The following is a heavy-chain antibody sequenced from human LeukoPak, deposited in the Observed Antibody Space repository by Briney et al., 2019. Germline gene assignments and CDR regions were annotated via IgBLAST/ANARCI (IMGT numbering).Heavy chain of an antibody. CDR2: IYYSGST. CDR1: GGSISSSSYY. D-gene: IGHD2-15*01. CDR3: ARGMVGAVNWFDP. V-gene: IGHV4-39*01. Sequence: SETLSLTCTVSGGSISSSSYYWGWIRQPPGKGLEWIGSIYYSGSTYYNPSLKSRVTISVDTSKNQFSLKLSSVTAADTAVYYCARGMVGAVNWFDPWGQGTLVTVSS. J-gene: IGHJ5*02.